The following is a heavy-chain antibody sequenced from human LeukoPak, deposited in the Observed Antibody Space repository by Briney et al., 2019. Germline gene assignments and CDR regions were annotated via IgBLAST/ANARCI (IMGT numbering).Heavy chain of an antibody. V-gene: IGHV4-34*01. CDR3: ARGNPGYAFDI. CDR2: INHSGST. J-gene: IGHJ3*02. Sequence: PETLSLTCAVYGGSFSGYYWSWIRQPPGKGLEWIGEINHSGSTNYNPSLKSRVTISVDTSKNQFSLKLNSVTAADTAVYYCARGNPGYAFDIWGQGTMVTVSS. CDR1: GGSFSGYY.